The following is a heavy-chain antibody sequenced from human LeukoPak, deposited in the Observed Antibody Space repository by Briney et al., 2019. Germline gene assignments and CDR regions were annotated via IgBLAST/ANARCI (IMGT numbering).Heavy chain of an antibody. D-gene: IGHD3-10*01. Sequence: SETLSLTCTVSGGSISGYYWSWIRQPPGKGLEWIGYIYNSGSSTIYNPSLQSRVTISVDMSKNQFSLRLSSVTAADTAVYFCVRDRELTYWGQGILVTVSS. CDR1: GGSISGYY. CDR2: IYNSGSST. CDR3: VRDRELTY. J-gene: IGHJ4*02. V-gene: IGHV4-59*01.